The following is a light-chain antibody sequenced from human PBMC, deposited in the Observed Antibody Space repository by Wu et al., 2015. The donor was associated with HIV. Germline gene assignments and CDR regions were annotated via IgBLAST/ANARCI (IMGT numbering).Light chain of an antibody. V-gene: IGKV3-11*01. CDR3: QQRSNWPIT. Sequence: EIVLIQSPATLSLSPGERATLSCRASQSVSSYLAWYQQKPGQAPRLLIYDASNRATGIPARFSGSGSGTDFTLTISNLEPEDFAVYYCQQRSNWPITFGPGTRLDIK. J-gene: IGKJ5*01. CDR1: QSVSSY. CDR2: DAS.